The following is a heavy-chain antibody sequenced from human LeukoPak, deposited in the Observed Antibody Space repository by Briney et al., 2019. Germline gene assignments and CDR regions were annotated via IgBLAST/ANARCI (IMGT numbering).Heavy chain of an antibody. Sequence: QSGGSLRLSCAASGWMHWVRQAPGKGLVWVSGINHDGTGTYYADSVKGRFTISRDNAKNTVYLQMSSLSAEDTAVYYCASVFESWGQGFLVTVSS. V-gene: IGHV3-74*01. J-gene: IGHJ4*02. CDR2: INHDGTGT. CDR3: ASVFES. CDR1: GW.